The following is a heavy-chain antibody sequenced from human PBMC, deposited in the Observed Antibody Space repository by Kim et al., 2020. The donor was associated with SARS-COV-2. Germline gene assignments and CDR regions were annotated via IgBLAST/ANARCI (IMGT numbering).Heavy chain of an antibody. CDR2: INPNSGGT. V-gene: IGHV1-2*04. CDR1: GYTFTGYY. CDR3: ARWGRDEGNRGYDGFDY. J-gene: IGHJ4*02. Sequence: ASVKVSCKASGYTFTGYYMHWVRQAPGQGLEWMGWINPNSGGTNYAQKFQGWVTMTRDTSISTAYMELSRLRSDDTAVYYCARWGRDEGNRGYDGFDYWGQGTLVTVSS. D-gene: IGHD5-12*01.